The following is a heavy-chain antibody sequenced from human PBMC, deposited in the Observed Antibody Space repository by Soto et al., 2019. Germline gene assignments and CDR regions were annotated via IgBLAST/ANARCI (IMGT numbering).Heavy chain of an antibody. Sequence: SETLSLTCTVSGGSINDFGYYWGWIRQAPGKGLELIGTVYHNENTYYSPSLKSRITISADTAKNQFSLNLRSLTAADTAIYFCARRERYYGSPGWLDPGGQGTLVT. J-gene: IGHJ5*02. D-gene: IGHD3-16*01. V-gene: IGHV4-39*01. CDR3: ARRERYYGSPGWLDP. CDR2: VYHNENT. CDR1: GGSINDFGYY.